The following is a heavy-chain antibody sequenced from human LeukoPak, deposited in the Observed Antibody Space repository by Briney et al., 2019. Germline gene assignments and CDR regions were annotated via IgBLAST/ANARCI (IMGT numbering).Heavy chain of an antibody. D-gene: IGHD2-15*01. CDR1: GFPFRSHW. CDR3: ARSLGYSSGG. V-gene: IGHV3-74*01. CDR2: ISTDGTTT. Sequence: PGGSLRLSCAASGFPFRSHWLHWVSQVPGKGLVWVSHISTDGTTTNYADSVKGRFTISRDNAKDTLYLQLNSLRAEDTAIYYCARSLGYSSGGWGQGTLVTVSS. J-gene: IGHJ4*02.